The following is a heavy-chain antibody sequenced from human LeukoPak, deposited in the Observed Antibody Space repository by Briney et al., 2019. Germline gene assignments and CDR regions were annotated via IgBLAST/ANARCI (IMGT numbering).Heavy chain of an antibody. CDR2: IYTSGST. CDR3: ARRVDGSGSYYSGWFDP. CDR1: GGSISSYY. D-gene: IGHD3-10*01. Sequence: SETLSLTCTVSGGSISSYYWSWIRQPAGKGLEWIGRIYTSGSTNYNPSLKSRVTMSVDTSKNQFSLKLSSVTAADTAVYYCARRVDGSGSYYSGWFDPWGQGTLVTVSS. V-gene: IGHV4-4*07. J-gene: IGHJ5*02.